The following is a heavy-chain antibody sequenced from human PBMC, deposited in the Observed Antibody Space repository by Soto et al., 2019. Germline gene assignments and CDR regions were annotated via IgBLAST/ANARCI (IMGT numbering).Heavy chain of an antibody. Sequence: ASVKVSCKASGYTFTGYYMHWVRQAPGQGLEWMGWINPNSGGTNYAQKFQGWVTMTRDTSISTAYMELSRLRSDDTAVYYCAIMRDCISTSCYAVGNYYYGMDVWGLGTTVTVSS. J-gene: IGHJ6*02. CDR3: AIMRDCISTSCYAVGNYYYGMDV. CDR2: INPNSGGT. D-gene: IGHD2-2*01. CDR1: GYTFTGYY. V-gene: IGHV1-2*04.